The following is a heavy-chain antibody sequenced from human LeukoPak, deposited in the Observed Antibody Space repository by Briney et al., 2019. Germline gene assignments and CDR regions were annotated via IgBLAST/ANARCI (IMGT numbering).Heavy chain of an antibody. CDR3: ARHEASESSDYYGSGSYYNVFGY. V-gene: IGHV4-39*01. Sequence: PSETLSLTCTVSGGSISSSSYYWGWIRQPPGMGLEWIGSIYYSGSTYYNPSLKSRVTISVDTSKNQFSLKLSSVTAADTAVYYCARHEASESSDYYGSGSYYNVFGYWGQGTLVTVSS. CDR1: GGSISSSSYY. D-gene: IGHD3-10*01. J-gene: IGHJ4*02. CDR2: IYYSGST.